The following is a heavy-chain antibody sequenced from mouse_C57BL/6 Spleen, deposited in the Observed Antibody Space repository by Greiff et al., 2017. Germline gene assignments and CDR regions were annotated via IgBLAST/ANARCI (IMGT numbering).Heavy chain of an antibody. Sequence: VQLQQPGAELVKPGASVKLSCKASGYTFTSYWMHWVKQRPGQGLEWIGMIHPNSGSTNYNEKFKSKATLTVDKSSSTAYMQLSSLTSEDSAVYYCARGKPYYYGSSYGGFDYWGQGTTLTVSS. CDR3: ARGKPYYYGSSYGGFDY. CDR1: GYTFTSYW. D-gene: IGHD1-1*01. J-gene: IGHJ2*01. V-gene: IGHV1-64*01. CDR2: IHPNSGST.